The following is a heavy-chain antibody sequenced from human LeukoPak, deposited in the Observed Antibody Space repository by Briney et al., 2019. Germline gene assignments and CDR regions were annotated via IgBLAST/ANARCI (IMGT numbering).Heavy chain of an antibody. J-gene: IGHJ4*02. CDR2: IRYDGSNK. CDR1: GFTFSSYG. D-gene: IGHD3-10*01. Sequence: AGGSLRLSCAASGFTFSSYGMHLVRQAPGKGLEWVAFIRYDGSNKYYADSVKGRFTISRDNSKNTLYLQMNSLRAEDTAVYFCARDTARLLWFGEGFDYWGQGTLVTVSS. CDR3: ARDTARLLWFGEGFDY. V-gene: IGHV3-30*02.